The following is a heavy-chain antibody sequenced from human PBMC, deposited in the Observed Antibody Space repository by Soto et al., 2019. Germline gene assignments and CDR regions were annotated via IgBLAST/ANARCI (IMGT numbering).Heavy chain of an antibody. CDR3: ARWRSTGLDY. Sequence: QVQLQESGPGLVKPSETLSLTCTVSGGSISSYYWSWIRQPPGKGLEWIGYIYYSGSTNYNPSLKSRVTISVDTSKNQFSLKLSSVTAADTAVYYCARWRSTGLDYWGQGTLVTVSS. V-gene: IGHV4-59*01. D-gene: IGHD4-17*01. J-gene: IGHJ4*02. CDR1: GGSISSYY. CDR2: IYYSGST.